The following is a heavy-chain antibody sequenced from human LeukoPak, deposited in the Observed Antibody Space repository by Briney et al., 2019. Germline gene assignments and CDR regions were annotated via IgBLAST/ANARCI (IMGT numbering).Heavy chain of an antibody. J-gene: IGHJ6*03. D-gene: IGHD3-22*01. CDR1: GFTFSSYW. Sequence: PGGSLRLSCAASGFTFSSYWMHWVRQAPGKGLVWVSRVNRDGSSTNYADSVKGRFTISRDNSKNTLYLQMNSLRAEDTAVYYCAKDSYLHYDSSGYYYNYYYYYMDVWGKGTTVTVSS. CDR2: VNRDGSST. CDR3: AKDSYLHYDSSGYYYNYYYYYMDV. V-gene: IGHV3-74*01.